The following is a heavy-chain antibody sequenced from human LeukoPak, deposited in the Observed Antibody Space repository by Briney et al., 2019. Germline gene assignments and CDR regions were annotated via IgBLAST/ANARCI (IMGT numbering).Heavy chain of an antibody. J-gene: IGHJ4*02. Sequence: GGSLRLSCAASGFTFRNHVIHWVRQAPGKGLEWVAVTSSDLNVKLYADSVKGRFTISRDNSRSTLYLQMNSLRPEDTAIYYCAREGYYGSGSPPSLYFDYWGQGTLVTVSS. CDR3: AREGYYGSGSPPSLYFDY. CDR1: GFTFRNHV. V-gene: IGHV3-30-3*01. CDR2: TSSDLNVK. D-gene: IGHD3-10*01.